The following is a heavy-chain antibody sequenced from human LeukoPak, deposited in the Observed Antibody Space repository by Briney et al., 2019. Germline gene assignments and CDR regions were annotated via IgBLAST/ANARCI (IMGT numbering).Heavy chain of an antibody. CDR2: IYHSGST. V-gene: IGHV4-39*07. CDR3: ARDLGGGYCSGGSCPRYFDY. D-gene: IGHD2-15*01. CDR1: GGSISSSSYY. Sequence: SETLSLTCTVSGGSISSSSYYWGWIRQPPGKGLEWIGEIYHSGSTNYNPSLKSRVTISVDKSKNQFSLKLSSVTAADTAVYYCARDLGGGYCSGGSCPRYFDYWGQGTLVTVSS. J-gene: IGHJ4*02.